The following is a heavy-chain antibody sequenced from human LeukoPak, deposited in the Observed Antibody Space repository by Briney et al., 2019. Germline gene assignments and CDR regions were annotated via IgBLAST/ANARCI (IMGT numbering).Heavy chain of an antibody. J-gene: IGHJ4*02. V-gene: IGHV1-69*13. CDR1: GGTFSSYA. CDR3: AESYYSGSDY. Sequence: ASVKVSCKASGGTFSSYAISWVRQAPGQGLEWMGEIIPIFGTANYAQKFQGRVTITADESTSTAYMELSSLRSEDTAVYYCAESYYSGSDYWGQGTLVTVSS. CDR2: IIPIFGTA. D-gene: IGHD1-26*01.